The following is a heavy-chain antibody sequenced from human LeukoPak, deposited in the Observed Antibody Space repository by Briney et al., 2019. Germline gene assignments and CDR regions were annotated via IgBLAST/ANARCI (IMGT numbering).Heavy chain of an antibody. D-gene: IGHD3-3*01. Sequence: GGSLRLSCAASGFTFSSYGMHWVRQAPGKGLEWVAVISYDGSNKYYADSVKGRFTTSRDNSKNTLYLQMNSLRAEDTAVYYCAKDGSITIFGVVIDYWGQGTLVTVSS. V-gene: IGHV3-30*18. CDR2: ISYDGSNK. CDR1: GFTFSSYG. J-gene: IGHJ4*02. CDR3: AKDGSITIFGVVIDY.